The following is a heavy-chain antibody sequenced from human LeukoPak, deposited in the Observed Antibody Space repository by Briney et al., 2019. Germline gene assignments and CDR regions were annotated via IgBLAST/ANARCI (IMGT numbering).Heavy chain of an antibody. CDR3: AREDYGGNAIL. J-gene: IGHJ4*02. D-gene: IGHD4-23*01. V-gene: IGHV4-59*01. CDR1: GGSIGSYY. CDR2: IYYSGNT. Sequence: SETLSLTCTVSGGSIGSYYWSWIRQPPGKGLEWIGYIYYSGNTNYNPSLKSRVTISLNTSKNQFSLKLTSVTAADTAVYFCAREDYGGNAILWGQGTLVTVSS.